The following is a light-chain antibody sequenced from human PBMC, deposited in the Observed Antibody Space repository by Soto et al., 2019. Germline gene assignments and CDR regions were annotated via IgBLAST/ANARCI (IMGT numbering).Light chain of an antibody. CDR2: AAS. J-gene: IGKJ3*01. Sequence: DIQMTQSPSSLSASVGDRVTITCRASQSISSYINWYQQKPGKAPKLLIYAASSLQSGVPSRFSGSGSGTNLTLTLSTLQPEDFATDHCQRSYSNPITVGPGTKVDIK. CDR1: QSISSY. CDR3: QRSYSNPIT. V-gene: IGKV1-39*01.